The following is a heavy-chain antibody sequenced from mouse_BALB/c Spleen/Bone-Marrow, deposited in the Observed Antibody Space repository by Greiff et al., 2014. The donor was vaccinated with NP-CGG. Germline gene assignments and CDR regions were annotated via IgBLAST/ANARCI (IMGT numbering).Heavy chain of an antibody. CDR2: IDPANGNT. CDR1: VFNIKDTY. J-gene: IGHJ4*01. CDR3: ATLTTVVDAMDY. D-gene: IGHD1-1*01. Sequence: VQLQQSGAELVKPGASVKLSCTASVFNIKDTYMHWVKQRPEQGLEWIGRIDPANGNTKYDPKFQGKATITADTSSYTAYLQLSSLTSEDTAVYYCATLTTVVDAMDYWGQGTSVTVSS. V-gene: IGHV14-3*02.